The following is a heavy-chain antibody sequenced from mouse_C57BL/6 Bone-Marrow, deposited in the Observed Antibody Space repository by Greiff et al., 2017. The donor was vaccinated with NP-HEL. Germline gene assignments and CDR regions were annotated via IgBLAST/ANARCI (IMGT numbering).Heavy chain of an antibody. CDR2: IDPSDSYT. J-gene: IGHJ2*01. D-gene: IGHD1-1*01. CDR3: ARGDYYGSSWRNFDY. Sequence: QVQLQQPGAELVRPGTSVKLSCKASGYTFTSYWMHWVKQRPGQGLEWIGVIDPSDSYTNYNQKFKGKATLTVDTSSSTAYMQLSSLTSEDSAVYYCARGDYYGSSWRNFDYWGQGTTLTVSS. CDR1: GYTFTSYW. V-gene: IGHV1-59*01.